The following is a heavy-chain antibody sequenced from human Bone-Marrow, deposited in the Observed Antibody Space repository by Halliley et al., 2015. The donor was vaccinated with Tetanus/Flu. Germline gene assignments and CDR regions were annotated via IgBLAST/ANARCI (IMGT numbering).Heavy chain of an antibody. V-gene: IGHV3-9*01. CDR3: AKGPIDLLGGARFYS. CDR1: GFTFDDYA. J-gene: IGHJ4*02. CDR2: ISWNGGTI. D-gene: IGHD2-15*01. Sequence: SLRLSCAASGFTFDDYAMHWVRQAPGKGLEWVSGISWNGGTIGYADSVKGRFTISRDNAKNSLFLQMNSLRPGDTALYYCAKGPIDLLGGARFYSWGQGTRVPVSS.